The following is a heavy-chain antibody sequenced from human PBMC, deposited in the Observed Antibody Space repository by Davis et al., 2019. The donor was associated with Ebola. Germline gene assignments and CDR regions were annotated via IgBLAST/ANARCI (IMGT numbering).Heavy chain of an antibody. V-gene: IGHV1-18*04. CDR2: ISPFSGNT. J-gene: IGHJ4*02. D-gene: IGHD2-8*01. CDR1: GYSFPNHD. CDR3: AKRRDNGGNYFAH. Sequence: AASVKVSCKASGYSFPNHDISWVRQAPGQGLEWMGWISPFSGNTLYAQNLQDRVTMTRDTSTTTVYMELRSLRPDDTAVYYCAKRRDNGGNYFAHWGQGTLVTVAS.